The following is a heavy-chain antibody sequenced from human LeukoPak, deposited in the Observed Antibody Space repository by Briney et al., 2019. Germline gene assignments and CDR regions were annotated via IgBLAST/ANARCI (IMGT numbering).Heavy chain of an antibody. CDR2: ISGSGVDT. CDR3: AREGTTMIVVAYYFDY. CDR1: GFTFSIYD. D-gene: IGHD3-22*01. Sequence: GGSLRLSCAASGFTFSIYDMNWVRQAPGKGLEWVSSISGSGVDTYYADSVKGRFTISRDNAKNSLYLQMNSLRAEDTAVYYCAREGTTMIVVAYYFDYWGQGTLVTVSS. V-gene: IGHV3-21*01. J-gene: IGHJ4*02.